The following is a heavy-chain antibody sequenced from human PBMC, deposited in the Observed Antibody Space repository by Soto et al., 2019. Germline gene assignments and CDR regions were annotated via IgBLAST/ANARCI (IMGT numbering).Heavy chain of an antibody. CDR3: VQSRCGGDCLEIYSSHAYNGLDV. CDR1: GLSLRTTGVG. D-gene: IGHD2-21*02. CDR2: LYWDDDK. Sequence: QVTLKESGPTLVKPTQTLTLTCTVSGLSLRTTGVGVGWVRQPPGKALEWLALLYWDDDKRYSPSLRSRLTIAKAISEKHVVLKMTNMDTVDTATYYCVQSRCGGDCLEIYSSHAYNGLDVWGQGTTVTVSS. J-gene: IGHJ6*02. V-gene: IGHV2-5*02.